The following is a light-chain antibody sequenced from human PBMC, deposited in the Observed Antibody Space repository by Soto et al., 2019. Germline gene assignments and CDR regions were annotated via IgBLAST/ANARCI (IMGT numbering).Light chain of an antibody. CDR3: CSYTTSNTYV. V-gene: IGLV2-14*03. J-gene: IGLJ1*01. CDR2: DVS. Sequence: QSALTQPASVSGSPGQSITISCTGTSSDVGAYNHVSWYQHHPGKAPKLMIYDVSSRPSGVSNRFSGSKSGNTASLTISGLQAEDETDYYCCSYTTSNTYVFGTGTKVTVL. CDR1: SSDVGAYNH.